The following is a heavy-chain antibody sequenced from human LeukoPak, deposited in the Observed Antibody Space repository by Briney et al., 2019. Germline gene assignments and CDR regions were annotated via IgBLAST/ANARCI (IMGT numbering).Heavy chain of an antibody. D-gene: IGHD3-10*01. V-gene: IGHV3-53*01. CDR2: IYSGGST. J-gene: IGHJ6*03. Sequence: GSLRLSCAASGFTVSSNYMSWVRQAPGKGLEWVSVIYSGGSTYYADSVKGRFTISRDNAKNSLYLQMNSLRAEDTAVYYCARDANSSGSYSLRDYYYMDVWGKGTTVTISS. CDR3: ARDANSSGSYSLRDYYYMDV. CDR1: GFTVSSNY.